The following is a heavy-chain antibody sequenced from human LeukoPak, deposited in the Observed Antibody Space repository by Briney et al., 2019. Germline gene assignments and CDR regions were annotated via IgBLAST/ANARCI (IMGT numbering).Heavy chain of an antibody. Sequence: SGGSLRLSCAASGFTFSSYAMHWVRQTPGKGLEWVAVISYDGSNKYYADSVKGRFTISRDNSKNTLYLQMNSLRAEDTAVYYCARDGVVPAAISDAFDIWGQGTMVTVSS. CDR2: ISYDGSNK. J-gene: IGHJ3*02. D-gene: IGHD2-2*02. CDR1: GFTFSSYA. V-gene: IGHV3-30-3*01. CDR3: ARDGVVPAAISDAFDI.